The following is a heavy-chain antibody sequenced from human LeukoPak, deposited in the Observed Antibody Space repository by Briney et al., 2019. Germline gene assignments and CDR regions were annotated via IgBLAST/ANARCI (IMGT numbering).Heavy chain of an antibody. V-gene: IGHV3-7*03. CDR3: AKDRSPYGSESYYTPDY. D-gene: IGHD3-10*01. CDR2: INHNGNVN. J-gene: IGHJ4*02. CDR1: GFTFSSYW. Sequence: GGSLRLSCAASGFTFSSYWMNWARQAPGKGLEWVASINHNGNVNYYVDSVKGRSTISRDNAKNSLYLQMNSLRAEDTALYYCAKDRSPYGSESYYTPDYWGQGTLVTVSS.